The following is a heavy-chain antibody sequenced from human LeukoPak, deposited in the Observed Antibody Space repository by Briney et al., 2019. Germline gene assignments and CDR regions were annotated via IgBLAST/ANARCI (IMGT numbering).Heavy chain of an antibody. CDR3: ARTTSFTASGYDY. Sequence: ASMKVSCKASGYTFTIYHINWVRQAPGQGREWMGWINPNTDDRGYAQKFQGRLIITSDTSISTAYMELGSPRSEDTAVYCARTTSFTASGYDYWGQGTLVTVSS. V-gene: IGHV1-8*03. J-gene: IGHJ4*02. D-gene: IGHD6-25*01. CDR1: GYTFTIYH. CDR2: INPNTDDR.